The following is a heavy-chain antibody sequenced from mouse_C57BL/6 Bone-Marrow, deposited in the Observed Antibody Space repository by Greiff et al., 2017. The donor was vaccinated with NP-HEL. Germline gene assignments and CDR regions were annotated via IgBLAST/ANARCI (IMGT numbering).Heavy chain of an antibody. D-gene: IGHD3-2*02. V-gene: IGHV1-7*01. CDR1: GYTFTSYW. Sequence: VQLQQSGAELAKPGASVKLSCQASGYTFTSYWMHWVKQRPGTGLEWIGYINPSSGYTKYNQKFKDKATLTADKSSSTAYMQLSSLTYEDSAVYYCARSDRVQLRRQDYWGQGTTLTVSS. CDR2: INPSSGYT. J-gene: IGHJ2*01. CDR3: ARSDRVQLRRQDY.